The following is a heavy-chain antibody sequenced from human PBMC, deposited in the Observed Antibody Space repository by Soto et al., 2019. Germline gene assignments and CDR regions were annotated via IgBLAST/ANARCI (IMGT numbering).Heavy chain of an antibody. CDR1: GYSFTSYW. J-gene: IGHJ6*04. CDR3: ARLSPSMVIPTIISYSAMDV. V-gene: IGHV5-51*01. CDR2: IYPGDSDT. Sequence: GESLKISCKGSGYSFTSYWIGWVRQMPGKGLEWMGRIYPGDSDTRYSPSFQGQVTISANKSISTAFLQWSSLKASDTAMYYCARLSPSMVIPTIISYSAMDVWGRET. D-gene: IGHD5-18*01.